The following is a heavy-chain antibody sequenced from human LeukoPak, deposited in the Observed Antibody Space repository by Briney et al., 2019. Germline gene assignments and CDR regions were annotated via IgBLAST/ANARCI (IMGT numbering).Heavy chain of an antibody. D-gene: IGHD3-10*01. CDR2: IRYDGSNK. J-gene: IGHJ3*02. V-gene: IGHV3-30*02. CDR1: GFTFSSYG. Sequence: PGGSLRLSCAASGFTFSSYGMHWVRQAPGKGLEWVAFIRYDGSNKYYADSVKGRFTISRDNSKNTLYLQMNSLRAEDTAVYYCARDFYGRVYYGSGSNAFDIWGQGTMVTVSS. CDR3: ARDFYGRVYYGSGSNAFDI.